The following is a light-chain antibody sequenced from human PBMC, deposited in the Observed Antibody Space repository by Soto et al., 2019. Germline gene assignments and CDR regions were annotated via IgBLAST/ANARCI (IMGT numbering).Light chain of an antibody. CDR3: QTWGTGIWV. CDR2: LNSDGSH. Sequence: QLVLTQSPSASASLGASVKLTGTLSSGHSSYAIAWHQQQPEKGPRYLMSLNSDGSHSKGDGIPDRFSGSSSGTERYLTISSLQSEDEAGYHCQTWGTGIWVFGGGTKLTVL. CDR1: SGHSSYA. V-gene: IGLV4-69*01. J-gene: IGLJ3*02.